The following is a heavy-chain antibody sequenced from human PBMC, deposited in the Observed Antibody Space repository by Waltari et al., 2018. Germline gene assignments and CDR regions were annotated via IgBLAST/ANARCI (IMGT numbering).Heavy chain of an antibody. CDR3: TSEGSSYYYYGMDV. J-gene: IGHJ6*02. V-gene: IGHV3-49*03. D-gene: IGHD2-15*01. CDR2: IRSKAYGGTT. CDR1: GFTFGDYA. Sequence: EVQLVESGGGLVQPGRSLRLSCTASGFTFGDYAMSWFRQAPGKGLAWVGFIRSKAYGGTTEYAASVKGRFTISRDDSKSIAYLQMNSLKTEDTAVYYCTSEGSSYYYYGMDVWGQGTTVIVSS.